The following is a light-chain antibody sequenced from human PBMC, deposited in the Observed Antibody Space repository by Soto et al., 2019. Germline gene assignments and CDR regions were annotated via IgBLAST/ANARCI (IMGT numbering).Light chain of an antibody. J-gene: IGKJ3*01. CDR1: QSITIS. Sequence: DIQMTQSPSSLSASVGDIVTITCLASQSITISLNWYQQKPGKAPKLLIYAASNLHSGVPSRFSGSGSGTDFTLTISNLQPDDFATYYCQQTSSTPRTFGPGTKVDI. CDR2: AAS. V-gene: IGKV1-39*01. CDR3: QQTSSTPRT.